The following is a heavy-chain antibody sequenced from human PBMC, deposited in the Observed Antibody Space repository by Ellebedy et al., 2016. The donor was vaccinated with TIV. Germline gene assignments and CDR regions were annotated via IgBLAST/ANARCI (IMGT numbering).Heavy chain of an antibody. J-gene: IGHJ4*02. CDR2: ITAYNGNR. Sequence: AASVKVSCKASGYTFRTYGISWVRQAPGQGLEWVGWITAYNGNRNYARKFQGRVTMTTDTSTSTAYMELRSLGSDDTAVYYCARARRSYGDYQLFDIWGQGTLVTVSS. V-gene: IGHV1-18*01. CDR1: GYTFRTYG. D-gene: IGHD4-17*01. CDR3: ARARRSYGDYQLFDI.